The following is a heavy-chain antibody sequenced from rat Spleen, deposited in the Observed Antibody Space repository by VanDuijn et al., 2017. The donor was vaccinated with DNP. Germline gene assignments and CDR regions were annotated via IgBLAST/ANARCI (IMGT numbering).Heavy chain of an antibody. D-gene: IGHD1-11*01. V-gene: IGHV4-2*01. J-gene: IGHJ2*01. CDR1: GFSFNDYW. CDR3: AKGPNYGGWSDYFDY. Sequence: EVKLVESGGGLVQPGRSLKLSCAASGFSFNDYWMGWVRQAPGKGLEWIGQINKDSNTINYTPSLKDKFTISRDNAQNTLYLQMSKLGSEDTAIYYCAKGPNYGGWSDYFDYWGQGVMVTVSS. CDR2: INKDSNTI.